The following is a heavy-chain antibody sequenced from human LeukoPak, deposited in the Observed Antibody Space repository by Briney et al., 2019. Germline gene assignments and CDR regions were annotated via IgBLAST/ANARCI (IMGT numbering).Heavy chain of an antibody. Sequence: GRSLRLSCAASGFTFSSYAMHWVRQAPGKGLEWVAVISYDGSNKYYADSVKGRFTISRDNSKNTLYLQMNSLRAEDTAVYYCARSHGGSYPFDYWGQGTLVTVSS. CDR1: GFTFSSYA. J-gene: IGHJ4*02. D-gene: IGHD1-26*01. CDR2: ISYDGSNK. V-gene: IGHV3-30*01. CDR3: ARSHGGSYPFDY.